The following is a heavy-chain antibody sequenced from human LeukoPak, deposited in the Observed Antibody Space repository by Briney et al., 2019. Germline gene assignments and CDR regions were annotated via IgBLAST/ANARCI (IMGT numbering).Heavy chain of an antibody. Sequence: TSETLSLTCTVSGGSISNYYWIWIRQPPGKTLEWIGYIYYSGSTNYNPSLKSRVTISVDTSKNQFSLKLSSVTAADTAVYYCARHADLGVASFDYWGQGTLVTVSS. CDR1: GGSISNYY. J-gene: IGHJ4*02. CDR3: ARHADLGVASFDY. D-gene: IGHD5-12*01. V-gene: IGHV4-59*08. CDR2: IYYSGST.